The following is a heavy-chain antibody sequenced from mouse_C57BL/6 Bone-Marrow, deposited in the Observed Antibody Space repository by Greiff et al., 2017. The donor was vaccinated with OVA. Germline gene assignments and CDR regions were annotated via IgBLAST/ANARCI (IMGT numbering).Heavy chain of an antibody. Sequence: QVQLQQPGAELVMPGASVKLSCKASGYTFTSYWMHWVKQRPGQGLEWIGEIDPSDSYTNYNQKFTGKSTLTVDKSSSTAYMQLSSLTSEDSAVYYCARGDGYYFAWFAYWGQGTLVTVSA. D-gene: IGHD2-3*01. CDR1: GYTFTSYW. V-gene: IGHV1-69*01. CDR2: IDPSDSYT. J-gene: IGHJ3*01. CDR3: ARGDGYYFAWFAY.